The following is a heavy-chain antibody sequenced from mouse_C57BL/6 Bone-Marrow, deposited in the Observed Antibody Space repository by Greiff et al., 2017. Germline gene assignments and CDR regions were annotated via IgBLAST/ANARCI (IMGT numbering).Heavy chain of an antibody. J-gene: IGHJ2*01. CDR1: GYTFTGYW. V-gene: IGHV1-9*01. CDR3: ARPDLLDY. Sequence: QVQLKESGAELMKPGASVKLSCKATGYTFTGYWIEWVKQRPGHGLEWIGEILPGSGSTNYTEKFKGKATFTADTSSNTAYMQLSSLTTEDSAIYYGARPDLLDYWGQGTTRTVSS. CDR2: ILPGSGST.